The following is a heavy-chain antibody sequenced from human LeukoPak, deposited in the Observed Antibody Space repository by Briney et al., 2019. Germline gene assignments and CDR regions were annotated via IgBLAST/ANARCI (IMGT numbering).Heavy chain of an antibody. D-gene: IGHD6-13*01. V-gene: IGHV5-51*01. J-gene: IGHJ5*02. CDR3: AARIAAAGWFDP. CDR2: IYPVDSDT. CDR1: GYSFTSYC. Sequence: GESLKISCKGFGYSFTSYCIGWVRQMPGKGLEWMGLIYPVDSDTRYSTCFQGQVTISADKSISTAYLQWSSLKASDPAMYYCAARIAAAGWFDPWGQRTLVTVSS.